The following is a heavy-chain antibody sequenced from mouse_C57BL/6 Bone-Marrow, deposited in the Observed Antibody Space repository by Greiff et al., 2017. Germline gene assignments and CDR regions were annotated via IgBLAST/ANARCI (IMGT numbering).Heavy chain of an antibody. CDR3: ARGTAQATAWFAY. CDR2: IHPNSGST. CDR1: GYTFTSYW. Sequence: VQLQQPGAELVKPGASVKLSCKASGYTFTSYWMHWVKQRPGQGLEWIGMIHPNSGSTNYNEKFKSKATLTVDKSSSTAYMQLSSLTSEDSAVYYCARGTAQATAWFAYWGQGTLVTVSA. V-gene: IGHV1-64*01. D-gene: IGHD3-2*02. J-gene: IGHJ3*01.